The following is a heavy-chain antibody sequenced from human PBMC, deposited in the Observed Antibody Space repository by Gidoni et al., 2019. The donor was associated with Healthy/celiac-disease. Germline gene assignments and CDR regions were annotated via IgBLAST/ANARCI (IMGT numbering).Heavy chain of an antibody. D-gene: IGHD3-10*01. CDR2: ISSSGSTI. V-gene: IGHV3-48*03. CDR1: GFTFRSYE. J-gene: IGHJ4*02. Sequence: EVQLVESGGGLVQTGGSLRLSCAASGFTFRSYEMNWVRPAPGKGLEWVSYISSSGSTIYYADSVKGRFTISRDNAKNSLYLQMNSLRAEDTAVYYCARVAPMVRGVIEYYFDYWGQGTLVTVSS. CDR3: ARVAPMVRGVIEYYFDY.